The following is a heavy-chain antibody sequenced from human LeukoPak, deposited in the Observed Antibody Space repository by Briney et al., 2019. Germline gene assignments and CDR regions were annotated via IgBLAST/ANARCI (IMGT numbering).Heavy chain of an antibody. CDR1: GFTFSSYW. J-gene: IGHJ6*03. V-gene: IGHV3-74*01. CDR2: INSDGSST. CDR3: ARDLFTHPYSGTYLEYYQYMDV. Sequence: GGSLRLSCAASGFTFSSYWMHWVRQAPGKGLVWVSRINSDGSSTSYADSVKGRFTISRDNDKNSLFLQMNSLRADDTALYFCARDLFTHPYSGTYLEYYQYMDVWGKGTSVTVSS. D-gene: IGHD1-26*01.